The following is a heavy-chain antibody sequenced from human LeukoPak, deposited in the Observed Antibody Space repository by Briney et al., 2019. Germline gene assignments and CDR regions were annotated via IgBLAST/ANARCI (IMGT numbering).Heavy chain of an antibody. CDR2: VFHSGST. CDR1: GYSISSGRY. D-gene: IGHD2-2*01. CDR3: ARSLSTAGIDY. V-gene: IGHV4-38-2*01. J-gene: IGHJ4*02. Sequence: SETLSLTCAVSGYSISSGRYWGWIRPPPGKGVEWIGRVFHSGSTYYNPSLKSRVTISGDTSKNQFSLNLRSVTAADTAVYYCARSLSTAGIDYWGQGTLVTVSS.